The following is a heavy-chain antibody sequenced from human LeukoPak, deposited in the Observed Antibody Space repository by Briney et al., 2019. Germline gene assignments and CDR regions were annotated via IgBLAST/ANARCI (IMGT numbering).Heavy chain of an antibody. Sequence: GGSPRLSCAASGFTFSSYSMNWVRQSPGKGLEWVSSISSSSSYIYYADSVKGRFTISRDNAKNSLYLQMNSLRAEDAAVYYCARDSGYSYGFPFDYWGQGTLVTVSS. CDR2: ISSSSSYI. V-gene: IGHV3-21*01. J-gene: IGHJ4*02. CDR3: ARDSGYSYGFPFDY. D-gene: IGHD5-18*01. CDR1: GFTFSSYS.